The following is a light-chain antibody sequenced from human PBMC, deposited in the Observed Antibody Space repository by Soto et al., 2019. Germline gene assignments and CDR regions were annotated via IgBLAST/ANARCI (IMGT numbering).Light chain of an antibody. Sequence: DIQLTQTPSFLSASLGDRLTVTCRASQSIGRFLAWYQHQPGKAPKLLIYDASSLESGVPSRFSGSGSGTEFTLTIFSPQPDDFATYDCQQYNSYAITSGQRRRLEI. J-gene: IGKJ5*01. CDR2: DAS. CDR1: QSIGRF. CDR3: QQYNSYAIT. V-gene: IGKV1-5*01.